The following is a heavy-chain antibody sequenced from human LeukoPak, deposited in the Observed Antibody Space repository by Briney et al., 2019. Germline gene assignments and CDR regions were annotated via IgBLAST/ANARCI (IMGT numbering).Heavy chain of an antibody. D-gene: IGHD4-23*01. Sequence: VASVKASCKASGGTFSSYAISWVRQAPGQGLEWMGGIIPIFGTANYAQKFQGRVTITTDESTSTAYMELSSLRSEDTAVYYCAISTHYGGNSEYYFDYWGQGTLVTVSS. CDR3: AISTHYGGNSEYYFDY. J-gene: IGHJ4*02. V-gene: IGHV1-69*05. CDR1: GGTFSSYA. CDR2: IIPIFGTA.